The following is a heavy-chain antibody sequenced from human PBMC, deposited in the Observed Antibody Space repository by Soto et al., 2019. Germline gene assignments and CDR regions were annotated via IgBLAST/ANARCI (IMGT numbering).Heavy chain of an antibody. CDR3: ARDNSGSYYYYYGMDV. Sequence: QVQLQESGPGLVKPSQTLSLTCTVSGGSISSGGYYWSWIRQHPGKGLEWIGYIYYSGSTYYNPSLKSRVTISVDTSKNQFSLKLSSVTAADTAVYYCARDNSGSYYYYYGMDVWGQGTTVTVSS. CDR1: GGSISSGGYY. V-gene: IGHV4-31*03. D-gene: IGHD1-26*01. CDR2: IYYSGST. J-gene: IGHJ6*02.